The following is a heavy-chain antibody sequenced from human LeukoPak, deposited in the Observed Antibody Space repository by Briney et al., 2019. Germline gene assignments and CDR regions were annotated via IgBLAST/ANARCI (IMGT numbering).Heavy chain of an antibody. CDR3: ARDWGYGSGSYPEF. CDR2: INQDGSEK. J-gene: IGHJ4*02. CDR1: GFTFSSYR. D-gene: IGHD3-10*01. V-gene: IGHV3-7*05. Sequence: GVSLRLSCAASGFTFSSYRMSWVRQAPGKGLEWVANINQDGSEKYYVDSVKGRFTISRDNAKNSLYLQMNSLRAEDTAVYYCARDWGYGSGSYPEFWGQGTLVTVSS.